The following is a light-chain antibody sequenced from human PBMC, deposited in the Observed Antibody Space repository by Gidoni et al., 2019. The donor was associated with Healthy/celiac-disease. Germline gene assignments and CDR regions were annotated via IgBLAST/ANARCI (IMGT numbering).Light chain of an antibody. Sequence: DIQMTKSPSSLSASVGDRVTITCQASQDISNYLNLYQQKPVKAPKLLIYDASNLETGVPSRFSGSGSGTDFTFTISSLQPEDIATYYCQQYDNLPYTFXQXTKLEIK. CDR2: DAS. CDR1: QDISNY. CDR3: QQYDNLPYT. V-gene: IGKV1-33*01. J-gene: IGKJ2*01.